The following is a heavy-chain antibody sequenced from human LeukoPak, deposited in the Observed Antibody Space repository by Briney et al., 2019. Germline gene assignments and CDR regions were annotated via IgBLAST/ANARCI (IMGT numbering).Heavy chain of an antibody. CDR2: IYYSGST. J-gene: IGHJ6*04. V-gene: IGHV4-59*01. Sequence: SETLSLTCTVSGGSIISYYWSWIRQPPGKGLEWIGYIYYSGSTNYNPSLKSRVTISVDTSKNQFSLKLSSVTAADTAVYYCARASLGGSRPLYYYGMDVWGKGTTVTVSS. CDR3: ARASLGGSRPLYYYGMDV. D-gene: IGHD2-15*01. CDR1: GGSIISYY.